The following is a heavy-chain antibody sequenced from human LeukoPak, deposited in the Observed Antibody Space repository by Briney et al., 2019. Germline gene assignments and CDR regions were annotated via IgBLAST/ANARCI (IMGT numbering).Heavy chain of an antibody. V-gene: IGHV1-69*13. J-gene: IGHJ6*02. D-gene: IGHD2-21*01. CDR1: GGTSSSYA. CDR3: ATGAAIRSYYYGMGV. CDR2: IIPIFGTA. Sequence: ASVKVSCKASGGTSSSYAISWVRQAPGQGLEWMGGIIPIFGTANYAQKFQGRVTITADESTSTAYMELSSLRSEDTAVYYCATGAAIRSYYYGMGVWGQGTTVTVSS.